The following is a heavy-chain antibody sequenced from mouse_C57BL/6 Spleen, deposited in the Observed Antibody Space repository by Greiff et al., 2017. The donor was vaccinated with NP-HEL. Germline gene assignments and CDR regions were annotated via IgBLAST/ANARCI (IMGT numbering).Heavy chain of an antibody. V-gene: IGHV2-2*01. J-gene: IGHJ3*01. CDR1: GFSLTSYG. CDR3: ARGDDYGSTWFAY. D-gene: IGHD1-1*01. CDR2: IWSGGST. Sequence: QVQLQQSGPGLVQPSQSLSITCTVSGFSLTSYGVHWVRQSPGKGLEWLGVIWSGGSTDYNAAFISRLSISKDNCKSQVFVKMNSLQADDTAIYYCARGDDYGSTWFAYWGQGTLVTVAA.